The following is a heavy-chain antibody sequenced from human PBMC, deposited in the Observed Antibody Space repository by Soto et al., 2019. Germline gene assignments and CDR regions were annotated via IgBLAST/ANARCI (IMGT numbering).Heavy chain of an antibody. Sequence: QVQLQESGPGLVKPSETLSLTCTVSGGSISGYYWSWIRQPPGKGLEWIGYIQYNGYSAYNLSLKRRVTMSMDTSKTQFSLMLESVTATDTAVYYCARHGFGSLHGLVDVWGQGTTVIVSS. V-gene: IGHV4-59*08. CDR2: IQYNGYS. CDR3: ARHGFGSLHGLVDV. J-gene: IGHJ6*02. CDR1: GGSISGYY. D-gene: IGHD3-10*01.